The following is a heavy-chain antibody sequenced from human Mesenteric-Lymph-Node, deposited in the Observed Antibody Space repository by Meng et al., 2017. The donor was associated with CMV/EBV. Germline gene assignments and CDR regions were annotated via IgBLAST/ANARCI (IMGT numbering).Heavy chain of an antibody. V-gene: IGHV3-7*02. CDR1: GFTFSSYS. Sequence: GESLKISCAASGFTFSSYSMSWVRQAPGKGLEWVANMNQDGSERNYVGSVKGRFTIFRDNALNSLYLQMNSLRVEDTGVYYCTRSMEVWGQGTTVTVSS. J-gene: IGHJ6*02. CDR3: TRSMEV. CDR2: MNQDGSER.